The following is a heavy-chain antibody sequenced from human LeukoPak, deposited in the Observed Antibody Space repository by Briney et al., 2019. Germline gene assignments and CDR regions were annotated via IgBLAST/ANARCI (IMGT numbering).Heavy chain of an antibody. Sequence: ASVKVSFKASGYTFTGYYMHWVRQAPGQGLEWMGWINPNSGGTNYAQNFQGRVSMTRDTSISTAYMELSRLRSDDTAVYYFARDQGGSSSWYSYWGQGTLVTVS. CDR3: ARDQGGSSSWYSY. CDR2: INPNSGGT. D-gene: IGHD6-13*01. J-gene: IGHJ4*02. V-gene: IGHV1-2*02. CDR1: GYTFTGYY.